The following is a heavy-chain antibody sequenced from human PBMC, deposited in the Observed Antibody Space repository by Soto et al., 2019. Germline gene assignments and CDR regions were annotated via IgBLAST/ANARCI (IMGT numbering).Heavy chain of an antibody. CDR1: GYSFTSYW. CDR2: IYPGDSDT. V-gene: IGHV5-51*01. Sequence: PGESLKISWKASGYSFTSYWIGWVRQMPGKGLEWMGIIYPGDSDTRYSPSFQGQVTISADKSISTAYLQWSSLKASDAAMYYCARRGPAYYDSSGYYHYYGMDVWGQGTKVTVSS. CDR3: ARRGPAYYDSSGYYHYYGMDV. D-gene: IGHD3-22*01. J-gene: IGHJ6*02.